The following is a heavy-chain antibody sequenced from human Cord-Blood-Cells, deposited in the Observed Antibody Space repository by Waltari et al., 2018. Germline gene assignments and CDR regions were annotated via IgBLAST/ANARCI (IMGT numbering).Heavy chain of an antibody. CDR3: ARDPRQFSSSWYYYYYGMDI. D-gene: IGHD6-13*01. Sequence: QVQLQESGPGLVKPSQTLSLTCPVSGGSISSGDYYWTWIRPPPGKGLEWIGYIYYRGSTYYNPSLKSRVTISVDTSKNQFSLKLSSVTAADTAVYYCARDPRQFSSSWYYYYYGMDIWGQGTTVTVSS. CDR1: GGSISSGDYY. V-gene: IGHV4-30-4*08. J-gene: IGHJ6*02. CDR2: IYYRGST.